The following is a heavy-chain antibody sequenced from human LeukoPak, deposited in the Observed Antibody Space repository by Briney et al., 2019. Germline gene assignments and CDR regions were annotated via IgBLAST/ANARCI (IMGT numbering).Heavy chain of an antibody. CDR2: IYYSGST. Sequence: PSETLSLTCTVSGGSISSYYWSWIRQPPGKGLAWIGYIYYSGSTNYNPSLKSRVTISVDTSKNQFSLKLSSVTAADTAVYYCAREPQAAWFDPWGQGTLVTVSS. CDR1: GGSISSYY. V-gene: IGHV4-59*01. J-gene: IGHJ5*02. CDR3: AREPQAAWFDP. D-gene: IGHD6-25*01.